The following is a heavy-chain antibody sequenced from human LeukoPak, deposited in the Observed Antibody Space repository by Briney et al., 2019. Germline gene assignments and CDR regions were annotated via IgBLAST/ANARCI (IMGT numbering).Heavy chain of an antibody. CDR1: GFTFSSYA. Sequence: GSLRLSCAASGFTFSSYAMSWVRQAPGKGLEWVSAISGSGGSTYYADSVKGRFTISRDNSKNTLYLQMNSPRAENTAVYYCAKGPYDFWSGYYWLYWGQGTLVTVSS. CDR3: AKGPYDFWSGYYWLY. J-gene: IGHJ4*02. CDR2: ISGSGGST. V-gene: IGHV3-23*01. D-gene: IGHD3-3*01.